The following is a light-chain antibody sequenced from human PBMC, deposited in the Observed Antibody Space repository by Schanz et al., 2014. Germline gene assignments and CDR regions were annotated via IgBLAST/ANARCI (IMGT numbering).Light chain of an antibody. CDR3: QVWDSSSDHPNWV. CDR2: DDS. J-gene: IGLJ3*02. Sequence: SYVLSQPPSVSVAPGQTAMITCGGDNIGGKSVYWYQQKPGQAPVLVVYDDSDRPSGIPERFSGSHSGNTATLTISRVEAGDEDDYYCQVWDSSSDHPNWVFGGGTKLTVL. CDR1: NIGGKS. V-gene: IGLV3-21*02.